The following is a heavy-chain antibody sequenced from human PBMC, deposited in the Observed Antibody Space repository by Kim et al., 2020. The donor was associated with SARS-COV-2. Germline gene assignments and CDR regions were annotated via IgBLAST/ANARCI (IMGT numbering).Heavy chain of an antibody. CDR1: GYTFSDYA. J-gene: IGHJ4*02. Sequence: ASVKVSCKASGYTFSDYAIHWARQAPGQRLEWMGWINAGNSIAKYSQKFQDRVTITRDTSANTAYMEVSSLRSEDTAVYYCARVYCSSTSCQYYFDYWGQGTQVTVSS. CDR2: INAGNSIA. V-gene: IGHV1-3*01. D-gene: IGHD2-2*01. CDR3: ARVYCSSTSCQYYFDY.